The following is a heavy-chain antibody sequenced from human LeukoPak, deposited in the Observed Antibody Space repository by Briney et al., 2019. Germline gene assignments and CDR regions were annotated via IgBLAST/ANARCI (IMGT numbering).Heavy chain of an antibody. V-gene: IGHV4-34*01. Sequence: SETLSLTCAVYGGSFSGYYWSWIRQPPGKGLEWIGEINHSGSTNYNPSLKSRVTISVDTSKNQFSLKLSSVTAADTAVYYCARSYYDFWSGYYTGQRGCCAFDIWGQGTMVTVSS. CDR1: GGSFSGYY. CDR2: INHSGST. D-gene: IGHD3-3*01. CDR3: ARSYYDFWSGYYTGQRGCCAFDI. J-gene: IGHJ3*02.